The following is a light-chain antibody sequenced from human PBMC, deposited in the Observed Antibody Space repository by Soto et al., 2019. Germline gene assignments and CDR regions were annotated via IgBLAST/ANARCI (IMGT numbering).Light chain of an antibody. J-gene: IGLJ2*01. CDR1: SSDIGRYNF. V-gene: IGLV2-8*01. Sequence: QSALTQPPSASGSPGQSVTISCTGTSSDIGRYNFVSWYQHHPGKAPRLIIYEVTKRPSGVPDRFSGSKSDSTASLTVSGLQAEDEAVYYCSSYTGSTNLVVFGGWTKLTVL. CDR3: SSYTGSTNLVV. CDR2: EVT.